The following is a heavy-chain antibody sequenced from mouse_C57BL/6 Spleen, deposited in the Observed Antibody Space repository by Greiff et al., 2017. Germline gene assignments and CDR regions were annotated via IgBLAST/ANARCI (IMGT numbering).Heavy chain of an antibody. Sequence: QVQLQQPGAELVKPGASVKLSCKASGYTFTSYWMHWVKQRPGQGLEWIGMIHPNSGSTNYNEKFKSKATLTVDKSSSTAYMQLSSLTSEDSAVYYCEKLDTAWYFDVWGTGSTVTVSS. CDR1: GYTFTSYW. V-gene: IGHV1-64*01. CDR3: EKLDTAWYFDV. CDR2: IHPNSGST. J-gene: IGHJ1*03. D-gene: IGHD4-1*01.